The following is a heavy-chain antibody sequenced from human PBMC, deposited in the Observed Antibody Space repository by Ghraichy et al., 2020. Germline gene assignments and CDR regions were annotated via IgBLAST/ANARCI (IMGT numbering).Heavy chain of an antibody. D-gene: IGHD2-2*01. Sequence: GGSLRLSCSASGFSFPDYCMSWVRQAPGKGLEWVGFIRSTAYGGTAEYAASVKGRFTISRDDSKRIAYLQMNTLTTEDTAVYYCSRYRFASWRKPVYYYGMDVWGQGTPVTVSS. CDR2: IRSTAYGGTA. J-gene: IGHJ6*02. V-gene: IGHV3-49*04. CDR3: SRYRFASWRKPVYYYGMDV. CDR1: GFSFPDYC.